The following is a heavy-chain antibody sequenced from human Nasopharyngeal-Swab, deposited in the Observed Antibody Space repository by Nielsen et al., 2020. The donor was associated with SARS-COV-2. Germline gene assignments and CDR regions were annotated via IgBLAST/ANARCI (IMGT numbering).Heavy chain of an antibody. CDR3: AKPVALEWLLYSENYYYYGMDV. V-gene: IGHV3-23*01. J-gene: IGHJ6*02. D-gene: IGHD3-3*01. Sequence: GESLKISCAASGFTFSSYAMSWVRQAPGKGLEWVSAISGRGGSTYYADSGKGRFTISRDNSKNTLYLQMNSLRAEDTAVYYCAKPVALEWLLYSENYYYYGMDVWGQGTTVTVSS. CDR1: GFTFSSYA. CDR2: ISGRGGST.